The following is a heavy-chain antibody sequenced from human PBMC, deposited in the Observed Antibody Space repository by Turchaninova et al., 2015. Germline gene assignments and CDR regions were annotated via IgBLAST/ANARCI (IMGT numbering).Heavy chain of an antibody. CDR1: GFPPPTYGLR. J-gene: IGHJ5*02. D-gene: IGHD1-26*01. Sequence: QITLTESGPALVKPTQTLTLPCRFPGFPPPTYGLRGGLIRQPPGGALEWLAIISWDDEEHYSPSLSSRLTITKVTSKNQVVLTMANMDPVDTATYYCARRVVGAVDWFDPWGPGILVTVSS. CDR2: ISWDDEE. V-gene: IGHV2-5*02. CDR3: ARRVVGAVDWFDP.